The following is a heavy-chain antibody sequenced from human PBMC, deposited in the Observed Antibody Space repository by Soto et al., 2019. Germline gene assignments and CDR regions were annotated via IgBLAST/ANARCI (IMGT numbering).Heavy chain of an antibody. Sequence: ASVKVSCKASGYTFTSYAMHWVRQAPGQRLEWMGWINAGNGNTKYSQKFQGRVTITRDTSASTAYMELSSLRSEDTAVYYCARGGPGSSSSGRRVRYYYYGMDVWGQGTTVTVFS. CDR1: GYTFTSYA. J-gene: IGHJ6*02. CDR2: INAGNGNT. CDR3: ARGGPGSSSSGRRVRYYYYGMDV. D-gene: IGHD6-6*01. V-gene: IGHV1-3*01.